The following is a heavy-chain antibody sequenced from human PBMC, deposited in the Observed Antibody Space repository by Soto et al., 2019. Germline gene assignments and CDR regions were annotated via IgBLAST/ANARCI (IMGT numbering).Heavy chain of an antibody. CDR3: ARLYRMNYYDSSSNWFDP. CDR1: GYSFTSYW. J-gene: IGHJ5*02. CDR2: IDPSDSYT. V-gene: IGHV5-10-1*01. D-gene: IGHD3-22*01. Sequence: PGESLKISCKGSGYSFTSYWISWVRQMPGKGLEWMGRIDPSDSYTNYSPSFQGHVTISADKSISTAYLQWSSLKASDTAMYYCARLYRMNYYDSSSNWFDPWGQGTLVTVSS.